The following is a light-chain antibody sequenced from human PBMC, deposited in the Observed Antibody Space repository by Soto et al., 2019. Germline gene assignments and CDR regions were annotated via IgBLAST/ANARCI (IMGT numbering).Light chain of an antibody. CDR2: LGS. CDR3: MQALQTPWT. Sequence: DIGLTRLHLSLPVTPGEPASIPCRPSQRLLHSNGYNYLDWYLQKPGQSPQLLIYLGSNRASGVPDRFSGSGSGTDFTLKISRVEAEDVGVYYCMQALQTPWTFGQGTKVDIK. V-gene: IGKV2-28*01. J-gene: IGKJ1*01. CDR1: QRLLHSNGYNY.